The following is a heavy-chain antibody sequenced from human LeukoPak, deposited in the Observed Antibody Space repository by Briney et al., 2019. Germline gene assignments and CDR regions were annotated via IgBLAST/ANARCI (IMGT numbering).Heavy chain of an antibody. CDR1: GFTFSNVW. CDR2: IKSKTEGGTT. V-gene: IGHV3-15*01. Sequence: GGSLRLSCAASGFTFSNVWMNWVRQAPGKGLEWVGTIKSKTEGGTTDFAAPVKGTFAISRDDSKNTLSLQMNSLKTEDTGVYYCTQGGTKAYSWGQGTLVTVSS. J-gene: IGHJ4*02. CDR3: TQGGTKAYS. D-gene: IGHD3-16*01.